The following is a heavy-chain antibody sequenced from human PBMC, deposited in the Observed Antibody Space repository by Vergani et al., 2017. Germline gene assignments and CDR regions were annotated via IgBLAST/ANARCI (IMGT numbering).Heavy chain of an antibody. V-gene: IGHV1-18*01. CDR2: ISGSGIT. CDR1: GFTFHNYG. CDR3: VRESWGIYGRYFDS. J-gene: IGHJ4*02. D-gene: IGHD4-17*01. Sequence: QVHLEQSGNELKTPGASAKVSCTTSGFTFHNYGLNWVRQAPGQGLEWRGWISGSGITKYAQKFQGRVAMTRDASTSTAYMELRSLRSNDTAVYYCVRESWGIYGRYFDSWGQGTLVTVSS.